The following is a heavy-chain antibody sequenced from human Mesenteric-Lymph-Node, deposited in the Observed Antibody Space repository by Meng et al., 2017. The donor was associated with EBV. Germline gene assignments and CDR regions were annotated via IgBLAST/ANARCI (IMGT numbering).Heavy chain of an antibody. CDR1: GFSLSTSGVG. V-gene: IGHV2-5*02. CDR2: IYWDDDK. J-gene: IGHJ4*02. D-gene: IGHD1-26*01. Sequence: QNTLKESGPTLVKTTQPLTLACTFSGFSLSTSGVGVGWIRQPPGKALEWLALIYWDDDKRYSPSLKSRLTITKDTSKNQVVLTMTNMDPVDTGTYYCAHRPGYSGSFDFDYWGQGTLVTVSS. CDR3: AHRPGYSGSFDFDY.